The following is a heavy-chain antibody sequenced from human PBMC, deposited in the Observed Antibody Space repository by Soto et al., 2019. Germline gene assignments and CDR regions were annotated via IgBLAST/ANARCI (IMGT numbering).Heavy chain of an antibody. CDR3: AREGRVRYFDWYY. CDR1: GGSISSYY. Sequence: SETLSLTCTVSGGSISSYYWSWIRQPPGKGLEWIGYIYYSGSTNYNPSLKSRVTISVDTSKNQFSLKLSSVTAADTAVYYCAREGRVRYFDWYYWGQGTLVTVSS. CDR2: IYYSGST. J-gene: IGHJ4*02. V-gene: IGHV4-59*01. D-gene: IGHD3-9*01.